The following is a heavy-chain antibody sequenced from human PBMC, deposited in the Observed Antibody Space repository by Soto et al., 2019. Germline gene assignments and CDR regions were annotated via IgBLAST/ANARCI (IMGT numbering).Heavy chain of an antibody. D-gene: IGHD2-21*02. CDR3: ARGHDXGGDCYSPQFXY. CDR2: ITAYNGNT. Sequence: ASVKVSCKASGGTFSRSSISWVRQAPGQGLEWMGWITAYNGNTNYAQKFQGRVTMTTDTSTTTAYMELRSLTSDDTAVYYCARGHDXGGDCYSPQFXYWGQGTLVXVSS. CDR1: GGTFSRSS. V-gene: IGHV1-18*01. J-gene: IGHJ4*02.